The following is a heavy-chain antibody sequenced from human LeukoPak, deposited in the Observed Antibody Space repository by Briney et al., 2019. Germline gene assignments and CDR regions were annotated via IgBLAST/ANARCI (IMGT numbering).Heavy chain of an antibody. Sequence: KPSETLSLTCTVSGGSISSRSYYWGWIRQPPGKGLEWIGSIYYSGSTYYNPSLKSRVSISVDTSKNQFSLKLSSVTAADTAVYYCARLYDSQLFGFDYWGQGTLVTVSS. CDR3: ARLYDSQLFGFDY. D-gene: IGHD3-22*01. CDR2: IYYSGST. V-gene: IGHV4-39*01. CDR1: GGSISSRSYY. J-gene: IGHJ4*02.